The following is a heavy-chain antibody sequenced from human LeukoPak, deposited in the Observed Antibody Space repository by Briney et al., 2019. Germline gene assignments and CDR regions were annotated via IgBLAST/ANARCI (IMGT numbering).Heavy chain of an antibody. Sequence: SETLSLTCAVYGGSFSGYYWSWFRQPPGKGLEWIGEINHSGSTNYNPSLKSRVTISVDTSKNQFSLKLSSVTAADTAVYYCARGKRGYSSSWYDYWGQGTLVTVSS. J-gene: IGHJ4*02. D-gene: IGHD6-13*01. CDR1: GGSFSGYY. CDR2: INHSGST. V-gene: IGHV4-34*01. CDR3: ARGKRGYSSSWYDY.